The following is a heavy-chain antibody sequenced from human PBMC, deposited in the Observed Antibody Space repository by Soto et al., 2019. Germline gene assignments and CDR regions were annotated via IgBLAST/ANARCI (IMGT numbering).Heavy chain of an antibody. J-gene: IGHJ4*02. D-gene: IGHD2-21*02. V-gene: IGHV1-18*01. CDR2: ISAYDGNT. CDR3: ARYCGGDCYTD. CDR1: GYTFTSYG. Sequence: DSVKVSCKASGYTFTSYGIVWLRQAPGQGLEWMGWISAYDGNTDYVQKLQGRVTMTTDTSTTTAYMELRSLRSDDTAVYYCARYCGGDCYTDWGQGTLVTVSS.